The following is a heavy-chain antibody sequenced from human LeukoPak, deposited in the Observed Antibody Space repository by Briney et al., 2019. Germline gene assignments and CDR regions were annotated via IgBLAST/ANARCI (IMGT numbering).Heavy chain of an antibody. D-gene: IGHD3-3*01. CDR1: SGSISSSSYY. Sequence: SETLSLTCTVSSGSISSSSYYWGWIRQPPGKGLEWIGSIYYSGSTYYNSSLKSRVTISVDTSKNQFSLKLNSVTAADTAIYYCARQTQRRITIFGVVIRDYWGQGTLVTVSS. J-gene: IGHJ4*02. V-gene: IGHV4-39*01. CDR2: IYYSGST. CDR3: ARQTQRRITIFGVVIRDY.